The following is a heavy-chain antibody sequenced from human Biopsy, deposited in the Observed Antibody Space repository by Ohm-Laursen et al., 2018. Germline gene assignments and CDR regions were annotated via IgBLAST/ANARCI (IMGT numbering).Heavy chain of an antibody. CDR2: ISYDGNEK. J-gene: IGHJ6*02. D-gene: IGHD3-16*02. CDR1: GFTFSDFG. Sequence: SLRLSCSASGFTFSDFGLNWVRQAPGKGLEWVALISYDGNEKYYADSVRGRFTISRDNSKNKNTLYLQLNSLRIEDTALYYCAKSDDFVWGNYHPQRGYAMDVWGQGTTVTVSS. CDR3: AKSDDFVWGNYHPQRGYAMDV. V-gene: IGHV3-30*18.